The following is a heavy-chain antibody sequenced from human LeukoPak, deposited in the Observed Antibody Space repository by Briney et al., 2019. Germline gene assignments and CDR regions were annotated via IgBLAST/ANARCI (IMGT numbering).Heavy chain of an antibody. D-gene: IGHD3-10*01. CDR3: ARGPMVRGPDY. Sequence: PGGSLRLSCAASGFTFSRYSMDWVRQAPGKGLEWVSSISSSSTYIYYADSVKGRFTISRDNSKNSLYLQMNSLRAEDTAVYYCARGPMVRGPDYWGQGTLVTVSS. CDR1: GFTFSRYS. J-gene: IGHJ4*02. CDR2: ISSSSTYI. V-gene: IGHV3-21*01.